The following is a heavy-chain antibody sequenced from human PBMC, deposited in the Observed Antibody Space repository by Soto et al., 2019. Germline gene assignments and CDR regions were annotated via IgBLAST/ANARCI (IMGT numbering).Heavy chain of an antibody. CDR2: IYYSGST. J-gene: IGHJ4*02. Sequence: QLQLQESGPGLVKPSETLSLTCTVSGGSIRSSSYYWGWIRQPPGKGLEWIGSIYYSGSTYYNPSLKSRVTISADTSKNQFSLKLSSVTAADTAVYYCARQPRGSGSYPIFDYWGQGTLVTVSS. CDR3: ARQPRGSGSYPIFDY. CDR1: GGSIRSSSYY. V-gene: IGHV4-39*01. D-gene: IGHD3-10*01.